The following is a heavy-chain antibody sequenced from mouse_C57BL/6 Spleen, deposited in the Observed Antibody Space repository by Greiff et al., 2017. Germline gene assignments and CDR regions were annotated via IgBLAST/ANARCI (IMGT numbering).Heavy chain of an antibody. Sequence: QVHVKQSGAELVRPGASVTLSCKASGYTFTDYEMHWVKQTPVHGLEWIGAIDPETGGTAYNQKFKGKAILTADKSSSTAYMELRSLTSEDSAVYYCTRSYLDYFDYWGQGTTLTVSS. CDR3: TRSYLDYFDY. CDR1: GYTFTDYE. D-gene: IGHD6-5*01. CDR2: IDPETGGT. V-gene: IGHV1-15*01. J-gene: IGHJ2*01.